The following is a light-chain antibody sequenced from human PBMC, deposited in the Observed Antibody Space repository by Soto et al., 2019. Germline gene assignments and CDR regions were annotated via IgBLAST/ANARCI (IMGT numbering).Light chain of an antibody. CDR3: CSYAGVSTFV. CDR2: EVT. Sequence: QSVLTQPASVSGSPGQSITISCTGTSSDVGSYDLVSWYQQHPGKAPRLITYEVTKRPSGVSNRFSGSKSGSTASLTFSGLQAEDEADYFCCSYAGVSTFVFGTGTKVTVL. CDR1: SSDVGSYDL. J-gene: IGLJ1*01. V-gene: IGLV2-23*02.